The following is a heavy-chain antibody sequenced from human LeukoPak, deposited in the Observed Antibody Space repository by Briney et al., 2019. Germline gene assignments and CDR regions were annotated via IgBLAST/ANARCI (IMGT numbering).Heavy chain of an antibody. D-gene: IGHD1-26*01. CDR1: GFTFDDYG. J-gene: IGHJ4*02. CDR2: NNWNGGST. Sequence: PGGSLRLSCAASGFTFDDYGMSWVRQAPGKGLELVSGNNWNGGSTGYADSVKGRFTISRDNAKNSLYLQMNSLRAEDTALYYCASGGIYYGAAFDFWGQGSLVTVSA. V-gene: IGHV3-20*04. CDR3: ASGGIYYGAAFDF.